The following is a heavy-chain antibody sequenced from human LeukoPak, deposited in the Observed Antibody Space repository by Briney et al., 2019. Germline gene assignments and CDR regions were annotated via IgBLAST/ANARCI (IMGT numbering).Heavy chain of an antibody. CDR3: TRRRATLRAPFDY. V-gene: IGHV1-69-2*01. CDR1: GYTFIDYY. J-gene: IGHJ4*02. CDR2: VDPEHGDT. D-gene: IGHD2/OR15-2a*01. Sequence: VASVKVSCKVSGYTFIDYYIHWVRQTPGKGLEWLGRVDPEHGDTKYAEMFQGRVTITADPSTDTAYMELSSLRPEDTAIYFCTRRRATLRAPFDYWGQGTLVTVSS.